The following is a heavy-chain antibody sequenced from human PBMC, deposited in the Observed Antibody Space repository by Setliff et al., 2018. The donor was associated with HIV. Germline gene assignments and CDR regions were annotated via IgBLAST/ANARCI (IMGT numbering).Heavy chain of an antibody. CDR2: IFHDGTV. D-gene: IGHD2-2*02. V-gene: IGHV4-4*02. Sequence: TSETLSLTCVVSGFSIKNDNWWNWVRQTPGKGLEWIGQIFHDGTVTYKPSLESRVTIFMDILKNQISLNVTSVTAADTATYYCAKTNIPMPRSGTRLESWGPGRLVTVSS. CDR1: GFSIKNDNW. J-gene: IGHJ4*02. CDR3: AKTNIPMPRSGTRLES.